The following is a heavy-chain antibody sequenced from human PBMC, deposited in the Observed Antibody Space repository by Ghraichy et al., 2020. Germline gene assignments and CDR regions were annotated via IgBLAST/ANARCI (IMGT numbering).Heavy chain of an antibody. V-gene: IGHV3-23*01. J-gene: IGHJ4*02. CDR1: GFTFSSYA. D-gene: IGHD3-22*01. Sequence: GGSLRLSCAASGFTFSSYAMSWVRQATGKGLEWVSAISGSGCSTYYADSVKGRFTISRDNSKNTLYLQMNSLRAEDTAVYYCAKDAPYYDRILFPDYFDYWGQGTLVTFSS. CDR2: ISGSGCST. CDR3: AKDAPYYDRILFPDYFDY.